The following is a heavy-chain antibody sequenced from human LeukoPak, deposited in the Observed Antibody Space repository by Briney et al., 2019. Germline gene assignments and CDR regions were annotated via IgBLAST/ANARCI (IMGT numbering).Heavy chain of an antibody. CDR2: ISTSFNYI. D-gene: IGHD2-2*01. CDR1: GFTFSAYS. CDR3: ARQYGEHSYGLDV. J-gene: IGHJ6*02. Sequence: GGSLRLSCAASGFTFSAYSMNWVRQAPGKGLEWVSFISTSFNYIHYADSVKGRFTISRDNAKNSLYLQMNSLRAEDTAVYYCARQYGEHSYGLDVWGQGTTVTVSS. V-gene: IGHV3-21*01.